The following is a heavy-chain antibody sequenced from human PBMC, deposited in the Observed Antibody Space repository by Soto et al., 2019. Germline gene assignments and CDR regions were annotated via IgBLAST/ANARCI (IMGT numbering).Heavy chain of an antibody. J-gene: IGHJ6*02. CDR1: GGTFSSYA. CDR2: IIPIFGTA. CDR3: ARDEDANYDYYYGMDV. Sequence: QVQLVQSGAEVKKPGSSVKVSCKASGGTFSSYAISWVRQAPGQGLEWMGGIIPIFGTANYAQKFQGRVTITADESTGTAYMELSSLRSEDTAVYYCARDEDANYDYYYGMDVWGQGTTVTVSS. V-gene: IGHV1-69*12.